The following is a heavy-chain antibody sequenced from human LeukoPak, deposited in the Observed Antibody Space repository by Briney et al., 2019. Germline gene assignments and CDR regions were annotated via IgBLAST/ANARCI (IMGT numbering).Heavy chain of an antibody. CDR1: GGTFSSYA. V-gene: IGHV1-8*02. D-gene: IGHD3-10*01. J-gene: IGHJ3*02. CDR3: ARGGPPLLWFGELYAFDI. CDR2: MNPNSGNT. Sequence: ASVKVSCKASGGTFSSYAINWVRQATGQGLEWMGWMNPNSGNTGYAQKFQGRVTMTRNTSISTAYMELSSLRSEDTAVYYCARGGPPLLWFGELYAFDIWGQGTMVTVSS.